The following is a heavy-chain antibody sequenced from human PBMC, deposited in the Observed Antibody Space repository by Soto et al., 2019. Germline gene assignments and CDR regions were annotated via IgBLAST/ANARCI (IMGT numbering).Heavy chain of an antibody. CDR3: AKDRPLRYFDWPLFDY. CDR2: ISGSGGST. V-gene: IGHV3-23*01. J-gene: IGHJ4*02. D-gene: IGHD3-9*01. Sequence: GGSLRLSCAASGFTFSSYAMSWVRQAPGKGLEWVSAISGSGGSTYYADSVKGRFTISRDNSKNTLYLQMNSLRAEDTAVYYCAKDRPLRYFDWPLFDYWGQGTLVTVSS. CDR1: GFTFSSYA.